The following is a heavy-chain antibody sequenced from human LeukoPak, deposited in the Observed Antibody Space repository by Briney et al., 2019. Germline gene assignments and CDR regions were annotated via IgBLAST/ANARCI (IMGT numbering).Heavy chain of an antibody. CDR1: GFTFSSYA. V-gene: IGHV3-9*01. Sequence: AGGSLRLSCAASGFTFSSYAMSWVRQAPGKGLEWVSGISWNSGSIGYADSVKGRFTISRDNAKNSLYLQMNSLRAEDAALYYCAKDSGDEYYFDYWGQGTLVTVSS. J-gene: IGHJ4*02. CDR3: AKDSGDEYYFDY. D-gene: IGHD3-10*01. CDR2: ISWNSGSI.